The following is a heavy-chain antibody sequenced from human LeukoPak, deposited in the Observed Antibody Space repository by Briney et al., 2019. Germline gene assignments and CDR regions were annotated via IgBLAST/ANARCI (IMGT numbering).Heavy chain of an antibody. D-gene: IGHD6-19*01. CDR2: NRSKVSSYAT. V-gene: IGHV3-73*01. Sequence: GGSLRLSCAASGFTFSGSTMHWVRQASGKGLEWIGRNRSKVSSYATAYAASVKGRFTISRDDAKNTAYLQMDSLKTEDTAVYYCTSPQADSGATYFRHWGQGTLVTVSS. J-gene: IGHJ1*01. CDR3: TSPQADSGATYFRH. CDR1: GFTFSGST.